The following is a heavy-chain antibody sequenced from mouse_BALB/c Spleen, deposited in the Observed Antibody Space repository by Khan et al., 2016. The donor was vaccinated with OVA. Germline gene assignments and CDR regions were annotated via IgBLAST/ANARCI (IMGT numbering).Heavy chain of an antibody. CDR1: GFSLTNYG. CDR3: ARKPYYQYNIKDD. D-gene: IGHD2-10*01. Sequence: QVQLKESGPGLVAPSQSLSITCTISGFSLTNYGVHWVRQPPGKGLEWLVVIWNDGSTTYNSALKSRLTISKDNSKSQVFLKMNSLQTDDTAMYFRARKPYYQYNIKDDRGKGTSGNVSS. CDR2: IWNDGST. J-gene: IGHJ4*01. V-gene: IGHV2-6*02.